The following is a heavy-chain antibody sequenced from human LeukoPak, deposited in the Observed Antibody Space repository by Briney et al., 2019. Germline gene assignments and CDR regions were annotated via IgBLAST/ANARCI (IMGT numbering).Heavy chain of an antibody. D-gene: IGHD2/OR15-2a*01. CDR3: AGHHPRNTVDF. CDR2: IYYSGST. CDR1: GGSISSYY. J-gene: IGHJ4*02. Sequence: QPSETLSLTCTVSGGSISSYYWSWIRQPPGKGLEWIGYIYYSGSTNYNPSLKSRVTMSIDTSKNQFSLKLSSVTAADTAVYYCAGHHPRNTVDFWGQGTLVTVSS. V-gene: IGHV4-59*08.